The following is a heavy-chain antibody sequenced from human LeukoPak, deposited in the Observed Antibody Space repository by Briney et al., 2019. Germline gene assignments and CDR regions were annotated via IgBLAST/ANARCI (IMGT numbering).Heavy chain of an antibody. CDR2: IYYSGST. CDR1: GGSISSSSYY. D-gene: IGHD6-13*01. J-gene: IGHJ4*02. CDR3: ASTTALAAADY. Sequence: SETLSLTCTVSGGSISSSSYYWGWIRQPPGKGLEWIGSIYYSGSTYYNPSLKSRVTISVDTSKNQFSLKLSSVTAADTAVYYCASTTALAAADYWGQGTLVTVSS. V-gene: IGHV4-39*07.